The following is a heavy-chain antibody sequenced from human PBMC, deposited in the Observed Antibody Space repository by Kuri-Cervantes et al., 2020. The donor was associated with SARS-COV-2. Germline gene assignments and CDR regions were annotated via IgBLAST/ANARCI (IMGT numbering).Heavy chain of an antibody. Sequence: LSLTCAASGFTLSHNWMSWVRQAPGKGLEWVANIKQDGSEKYYVDSVKGRFAIPRDNPKNSLYLQLNSLRAEDTAMYYCARGFELDYWGQGTLVTVSS. D-gene: IGHD5-12*01. CDR3: ARGFELDY. V-gene: IGHV3-7*03. CDR1: GFTLSHNW. J-gene: IGHJ4*02. CDR2: IKQDGSEK.